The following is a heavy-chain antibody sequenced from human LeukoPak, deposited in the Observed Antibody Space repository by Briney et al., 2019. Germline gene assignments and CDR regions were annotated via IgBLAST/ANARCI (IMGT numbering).Heavy chain of an antibody. J-gene: IGHJ4*02. CDR1: GITLSNYG. Sequence: GGSLRLSCAVSGITLSNYGMSWVRQAPGKGLEWVSAISGSGGSTYYADSVKGRFTISRDNSKNTLYLQMNSLRAEDTAVYYCAKDLGGYPNAYWGQGTLVTVSS. D-gene: IGHD3-22*01. CDR2: ISGSGGST. V-gene: IGHV3-23*01. CDR3: AKDLGGYPNAY.